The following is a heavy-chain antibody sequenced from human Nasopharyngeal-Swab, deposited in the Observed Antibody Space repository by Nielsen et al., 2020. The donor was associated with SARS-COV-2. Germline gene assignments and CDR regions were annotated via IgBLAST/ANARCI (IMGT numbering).Heavy chain of an antibody. V-gene: IGHV3-30*18. J-gene: IGHJ4*02. Sequence: GWSLRLSCAASGFTFSRYGMHWVRQVPGKGLEWVAVLSNDGGDKYYADSVKGRFTISRDNSKNTLYLQMNSLRPEDTAVYYCAKDGEVAAARYYFDYWGQGTLVTVSS. CDR2: LSNDGGDK. D-gene: IGHD6-13*01. CDR1: GFTFSRYG. CDR3: AKDGEVAAARYYFDY.